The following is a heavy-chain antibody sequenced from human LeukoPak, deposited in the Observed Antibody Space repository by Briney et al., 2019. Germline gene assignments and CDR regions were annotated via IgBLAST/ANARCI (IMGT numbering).Heavy chain of an antibody. CDR3: ARGSSWYLGYYYGMDV. D-gene: IGHD6-13*01. Sequence: SETLSLTCAVYGGSFSGYYWSWIRQPPGKGLEWIGEINHSGSTNYNPSLKSRVTISVDTSKNQFSLKLSSVTAADTAVYYCARGSSWYLGYYYGMDVWGQGTTVTVSS. J-gene: IGHJ6*02. CDR1: GGSFSGYY. CDR2: INHSGST. V-gene: IGHV4-34*01.